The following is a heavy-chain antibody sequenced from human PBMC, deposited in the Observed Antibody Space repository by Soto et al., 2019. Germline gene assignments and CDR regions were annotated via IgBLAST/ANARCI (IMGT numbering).Heavy chain of an antibody. D-gene: IGHD5-18*01. CDR1: GFTVSSNY. CDR3: AREGRSDRYGYEGYFDY. Sequence: EVQLVESGGGLVQPGGSLRLSCAASGFTVSSNYMSWVRQAPGKGLEWVSVIYSGGSTYYADSVKGRFTIYRHNSKNTVYLQMNSLRAEDTAVYYCAREGRSDRYGYEGYFDYWGQGTLVTVSS. CDR2: IYSGGST. J-gene: IGHJ4*02. V-gene: IGHV3-53*04.